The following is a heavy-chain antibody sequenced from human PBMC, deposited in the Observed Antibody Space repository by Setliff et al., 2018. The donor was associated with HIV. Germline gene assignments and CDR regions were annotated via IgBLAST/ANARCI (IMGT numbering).Heavy chain of an antibody. D-gene: IGHD2-2*01. CDR3: ARGYCSSTSCYGIYYFDN. J-gene: IGHJ4*02. Sequence: ASVKVSCKTSGYTFSDYGITWVRQAPGQGLEWMGGISVYNGNTNYAQKFQGRLSMSTASSTSTANMFLRSLRYDDTAVYYCARGYCSSTSCYGIYYFDNWGQGTPVTVSS. V-gene: IGHV1-18*01. CDR2: ISVYNGNT. CDR1: GYTFSDYG.